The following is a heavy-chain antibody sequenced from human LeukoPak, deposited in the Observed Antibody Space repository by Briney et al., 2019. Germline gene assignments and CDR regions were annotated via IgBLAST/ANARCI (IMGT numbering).Heavy chain of an antibody. CDR2: ISAYNGNT. D-gene: IGHD2-2*01. CDR1: GYTFTSYG. CDR3: ARDGGDIVVAPAAMHYYYYGMDV. J-gene: IGHJ6*02. Sequence: GSVKVSCKASGYTFTSYGISWVRQAPGQGLEWMGWISAYNGNTNYAQKLQGRVTMTTDTSTSTAYMELRSLRSDDTAVYYCARDGGDIVVAPAAMHYYYYGMDVWGQGTTVTVSS. V-gene: IGHV1-18*01.